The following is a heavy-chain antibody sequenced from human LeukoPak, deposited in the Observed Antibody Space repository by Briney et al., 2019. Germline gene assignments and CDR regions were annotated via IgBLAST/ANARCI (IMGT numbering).Heavy chain of an antibody. J-gene: IGHJ5*02. CDR3: ARTNYYDSSGYYL. D-gene: IGHD3-22*01. V-gene: IGHV4-39*07. Sequence: SETLSLTCTVSGGSISSSSYYWGWIRQPPGKGLEWIGSIYYSGSTYYNPSLKSRVTISVDTSKNQFSLKLSSVTAADMAVYYCARTNYYDSSGYYLWGQGTLVTVSS. CDR1: GGSISSSSYY. CDR2: IYYSGST.